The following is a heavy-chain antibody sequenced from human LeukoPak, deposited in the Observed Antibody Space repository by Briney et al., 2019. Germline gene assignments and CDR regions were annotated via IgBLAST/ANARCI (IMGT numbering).Heavy chain of an antibody. D-gene: IGHD3-22*01. J-gene: IGHJ4*02. CDR2: IIPIFGTA. CDR3: ASRVVGRRDYYDSSGYYLDY. Sequence: GTSVKVSCKPSGGTFSSYAISWVRQAPGQGLEWMGGIIPIFGTANYAQKFQRRATITTDESTSTAYMELSSLRSEDTAVYYCASRVVGRRDYYDSSGYYLDYWGQGTLVTVSS. V-gene: IGHV1-69*05. CDR1: GGTFSSYA.